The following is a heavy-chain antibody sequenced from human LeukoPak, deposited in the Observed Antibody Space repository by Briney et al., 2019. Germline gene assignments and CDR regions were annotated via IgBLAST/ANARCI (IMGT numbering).Heavy chain of an antibody. J-gene: IGHJ4*02. CDR1: GNTLN. V-gene: IGHV1-46*01. Sequence: WDTVNVSCKASGNTLNMHWVRQAPGHGLEWKGIITPSGDSTSYAHKFQGRVTMTSDTSTSTVYMELSDLRSDGTAVYFCAGEGGVAGASGFDDGGQGSLVTVSS. CDR3: AGEGGVAGASGFDD. D-gene: IGHD6-13*01. CDR2: ITPSGDST.